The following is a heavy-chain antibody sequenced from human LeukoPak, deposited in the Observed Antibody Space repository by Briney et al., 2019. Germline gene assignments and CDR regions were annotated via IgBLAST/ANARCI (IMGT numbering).Heavy chain of an antibody. V-gene: IGHV3-23*01. Sequence: GGSLRLSCAASGFTFSSYAVSWVRQAPGKGLEWVSAISGSGGSAYYADSVKGRFTISRDNSKNTLYLQMNSLRAEDTAVYYCAKDNAAGYSSGWHNYWGQGTLVTVSS. CDR3: AKDNAAGYSSGWHNY. CDR2: ISGSGGSA. CDR1: GFTFSSYA. D-gene: IGHD6-19*01. J-gene: IGHJ4*02.